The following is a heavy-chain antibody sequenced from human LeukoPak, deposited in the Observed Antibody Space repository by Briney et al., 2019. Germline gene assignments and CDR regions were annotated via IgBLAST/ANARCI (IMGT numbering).Heavy chain of an antibody. D-gene: IGHD6-19*01. CDR3: AIHRGYTSSFDY. V-gene: IGHV3-30*02. Sequence: GGSLRLSCAASGFTFSTSGVHWVRQAPGKGLEWVACIRFDGCNKYYADSVKGLFTISRDNSKNALYLQMDSLRAEDTAVYYCAIHRGYTSSFDYWGQGTLVTVSS. J-gene: IGHJ4*02. CDR1: GFTFSTSG. CDR2: IRFDGCNK.